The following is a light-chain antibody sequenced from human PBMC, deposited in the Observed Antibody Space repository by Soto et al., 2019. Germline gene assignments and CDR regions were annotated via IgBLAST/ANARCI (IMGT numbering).Light chain of an antibody. J-gene: IGKJ4*01. CDR2: DAS. V-gene: IGKV3-11*01. Sequence: EIVLTQSPATLSLSPGERATLSCRASQSVSSYLAWYQQKPGQAPRLLIYDASNRATGIPARFSGSGSGTDFILTISSLEPEDFAVYYCHQRSNWLTFGGGTTLEIK. CDR1: QSVSSY. CDR3: HQRSNWLT.